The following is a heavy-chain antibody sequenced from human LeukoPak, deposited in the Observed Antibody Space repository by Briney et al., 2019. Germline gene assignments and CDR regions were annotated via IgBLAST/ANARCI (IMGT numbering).Heavy chain of an antibody. D-gene: IGHD1-14*01. CDR3: ATETNGRHYDY. CDR2: IGPTGFDR. V-gene: IGHV3-21*06. J-gene: IGHJ4*02. CDR1: GLTFSTSG. Sequence: AGSLRLSCTTSGLTFSTSGFNWVRQAPGKGLEWVASIGPTGFDRYHADSIKGRFTISRDNANNFLYLQMDSLRAEDTAVYYCATETNGRHYDYWGQGTLLTVSS.